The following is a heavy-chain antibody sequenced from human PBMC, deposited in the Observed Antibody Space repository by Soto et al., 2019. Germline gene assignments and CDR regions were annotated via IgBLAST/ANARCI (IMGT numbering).Heavy chain of an antibody. Sequence: SVKVSCKASGFTFTSSAVQWVRQARGQRLEWIGWIVVGSGNANYAQKFQGRVTITRDISTSTAYMELSSLRPEDTAVYYCAASDSSGYYPTYYYYYGMDVWGQGTTVTVSS. CDR2: IVVGSGNA. CDR3: AASDSSGYYPTYYYYYGMDV. D-gene: IGHD3-22*01. V-gene: IGHV1-58*01. CDR1: GFTFTSSA. J-gene: IGHJ6*02.